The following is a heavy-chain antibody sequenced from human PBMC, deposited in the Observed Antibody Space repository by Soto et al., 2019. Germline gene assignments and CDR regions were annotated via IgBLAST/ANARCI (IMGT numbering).Heavy chain of an antibody. V-gene: IGHV3-23*01. CDR3: ARIAVAAPKSFDY. J-gene: IGHJ4*02. D-gene: IGHD6-19*01. Sequence: PGESLKISCAASGFTFSSYAMSWVRQAPGKGLEWVSAISGSGGSTYYADSVKGRFTISRDNSKNTLYLQMNSLRAEDTAVYYCARIAVAAPKSFDYWGQGTLVTVSS. CDR2: ISGSGGST. CDR1: GFTFSSYA.